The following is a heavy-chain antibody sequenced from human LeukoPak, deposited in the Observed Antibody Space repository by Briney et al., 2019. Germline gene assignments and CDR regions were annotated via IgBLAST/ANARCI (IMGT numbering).Heavy chain of an antibody. CDR1: GGSISSSNW. J-gene: IGHJ4*02. D-gene: IGHD2-21*02. Sequence: PSETLSLTCAVSGGSISSSNWWSWVRPPPGKGLEWIGEIYHSGSTNYNPSLKSRVTISVDTSKNQFSLKLSSVTAADTAVYYCARGPPAAYCGGDCYLGWDYWGQGTLVTVSS. V-gene: IGHV4-4*02. CDR2: IYHSGST. CDR3: ARGPPAAYCGGDCYLGWDY.